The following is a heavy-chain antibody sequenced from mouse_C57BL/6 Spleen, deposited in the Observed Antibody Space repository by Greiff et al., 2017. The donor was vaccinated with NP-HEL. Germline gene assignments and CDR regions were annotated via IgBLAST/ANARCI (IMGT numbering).Heavy chain of an antibody. CDR2: IDPSDSYT. CDR1: GYTFTSYW. CDR3: ARRGVTTVVRSFDV. J-gene: IGHJ1*03. D-gene: IGHD1-1*01. V-gene: IGHV1-59*01. Sequence: QVQLQQPGAELVRPGTSVKLSCKASGYTFTSYWMHWVKQRPGQGLEWIGVIDPSDSYTKSNQKFKGKATLTVDTYSSTAYMQLRSLTSEDSSVYYCARRGVTTVVRSFDVWGTGTTVTVSS.